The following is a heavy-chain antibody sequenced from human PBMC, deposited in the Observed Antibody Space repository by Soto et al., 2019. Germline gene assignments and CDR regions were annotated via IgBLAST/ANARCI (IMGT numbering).Heavy chain of an antibody. CDR1: GGTFSSYA. Sequence: SVKVSCKASGGTFSSYAISWVRQAPGQGLEWMGGIIPIFGTANYAQKFQGRVTITADESTSTAYMELSSLRSEDTAVYYCARGKYYYDSSGYYYWYFDLWGRGTLVTVSS. V-gene: IGHV1-69*13. D-gene: IGHD3-22*01. J-gene: IGHJ2*01. CDR2: IIPIFGTA. CDR3: ARGKYYYDSSGYYYWYFDL.